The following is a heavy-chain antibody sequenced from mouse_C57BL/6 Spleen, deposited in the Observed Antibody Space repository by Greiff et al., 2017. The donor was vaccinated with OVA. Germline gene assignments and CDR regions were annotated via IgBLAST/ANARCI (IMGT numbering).Heavy chain of an antibody. Sequence: EVKLVESGPGLVKPSQSLSLTCSVTGYSITSGYYWNWIRQFPGNKLEWMGYISYDGSNNYNPSLKNRISITRDTSKNQFFLKLNSVTTEDTATYYCARRDYGGFAYWGQGTLVTVSA. CDR2: ISYDGSN. V-gene: IGHV3-6*01. CDR3: ARRDYGGFAY. J-gene: IGHJ3*01. D-gene: IGHD1-2*01. CDR1: GYSITSGYY.